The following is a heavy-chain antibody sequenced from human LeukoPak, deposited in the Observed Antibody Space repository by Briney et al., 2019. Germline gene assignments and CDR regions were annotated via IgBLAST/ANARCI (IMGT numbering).Heavy chain of an antibody. CDR2: IYDSGST. CDR3: ARDGKTSHYYDSSGRLDAFDI. Sequence: PSETLSLTCTVSGGSISSYHWSWFRQAPGKGLEWIGYIYDSGSTNFNPSLKSRVTISVDTSKNQFSLKLSSVTAADTAVYYCARDGKTSHYYDSSGRLDAFDIWGQGTMVTVSS. CDR1: GGSISSYH. J-gene: IGHJ3*02. D-gene: IGHD3-22*01. V-gene: IGHV4-59*12.